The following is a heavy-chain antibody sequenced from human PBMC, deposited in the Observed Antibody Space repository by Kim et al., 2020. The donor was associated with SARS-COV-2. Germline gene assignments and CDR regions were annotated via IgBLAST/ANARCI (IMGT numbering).Heavy chain of an antibody. D-gene: IGHD3-3*01. CDR3: ARDEPHITIFGVVIGHCHM. J-gene: IGHJ3*02. V-gene: IGHV3-48*03. Sequence: GGSLRLSCAASGFTFSSYEMNWVRQAPGKGLEWVSYISSSGSTIYYADSVKGRFTISRDNAKNALYLQMNSLRAEDTAVYYCARDEPHITIFGVVIGHCHMWGQGPMDTVS. CDR2: ISSSGSTI. CDR1: GFTFSSYE.